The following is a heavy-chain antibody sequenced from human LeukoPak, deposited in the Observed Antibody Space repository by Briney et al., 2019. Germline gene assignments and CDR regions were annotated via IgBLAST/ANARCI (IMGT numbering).Heavy chain of an antibody. Sequence: SETLSLTCTVSGGXISSYYWSWIRQPPGKGLEWIGYIYYSGSTNYNPSLKSRVTISVDKSKNQFSLKLSSVTVADTAVYYCARVLRYFDWSDVAYYFDFWGRGTLVTVSS. V-gene: IGHV4-59*12. J-gene: IGHJ4*02. CDR1: GGXISSYY. D-gene: IGHD3-9*01. CDR2: IYYSGST. CDR3: ARVLRYFDWSDVAYYFDF.